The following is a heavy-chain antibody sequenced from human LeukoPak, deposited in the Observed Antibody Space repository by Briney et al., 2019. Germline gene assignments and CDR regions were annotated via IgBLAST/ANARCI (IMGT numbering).Heavy chain of an antibody. J-gene: IGHJ4*02. CDR2: IWYDGSNK. D-gene: IGHD3-22*01. CDR3: ARAGDYYDSSGKGFDY. CDR1: GFTFSTYG. V-gene: IGHV3-33*01. Sequence: PGRSLRLSCATSGFTFSTYGIHWVRQAPGKGLEWVVVIWYDGSNKYYADSVRGRFTISRDNSRNTLYLQMNSLRAEDTAIYYCARAGDYYDSSGKGFDYWGQGTLVIVSS.